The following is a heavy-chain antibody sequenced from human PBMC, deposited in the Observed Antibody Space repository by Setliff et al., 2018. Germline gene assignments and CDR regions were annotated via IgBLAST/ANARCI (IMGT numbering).Heavy chain of an antibody. CDR3: TRHGTVDAFDI. CDR2: IFPADSDT. CDR1: GYRFSSYW. J-gene: IGHJ3*02. Sequence: GESLKISCKGSGYRFSSYWIGWVRQMPGKGLEWIGIIFPADSDTRYSPSFQGQVTISADKSISTAYVQWRSLKASDTAMYYCTRHGTVDAFDIWGQGTMVTVSS. D-gene: IGHD1-1*01. V-gene: IGHV5-51*01.